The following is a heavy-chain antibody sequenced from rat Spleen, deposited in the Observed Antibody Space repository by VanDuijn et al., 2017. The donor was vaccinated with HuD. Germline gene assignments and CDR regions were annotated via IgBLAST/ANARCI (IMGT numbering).Heavy chain of an antibody. CDR2: ISSDGFTT. D-gene: IGHD1-9*01. CDR1: GFTFSDYY. V-gene: IGHV5-29*01. CDR3: TRKGYGYNYGWFAY. Sequence: EVQLVESDGGLVQPGKSLKLSCAASGFTFSDYYMAWVRQAPTKGLEWVATISSDGFTTYYRDSVRGRFTISSDDAKTTLYLQMDSLRSEDTATYYCTRKGYGYNYGWFAYWGQGTLVTVSS. J-gene: IGHJ3*01.